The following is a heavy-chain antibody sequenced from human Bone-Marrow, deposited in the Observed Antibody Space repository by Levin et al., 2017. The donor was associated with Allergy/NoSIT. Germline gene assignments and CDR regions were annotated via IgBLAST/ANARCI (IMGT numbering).Heavy chain of an antibody. CDR3: ARDRPGSFYTFDI. CDR2: ISKTGNT. V-gene: IGHV4-59*11. Sequence: SETLSLTCTVSGASISSHFWSWVRQPPGKGLEWIGYISKTGNTNSNPSLKSRVTISADTSKNQFSLTLSSVTASDTALYYCARDRPGSFYTFDIWGQGTMVTVSS. CDR1: GASISSHF. D-gene: IGHD1-26*01. J-gene: IGHJ3*02.